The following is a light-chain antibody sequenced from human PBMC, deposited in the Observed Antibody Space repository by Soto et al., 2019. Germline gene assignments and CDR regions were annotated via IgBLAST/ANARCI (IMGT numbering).Light chain of an antibody. Sequence: EIVMTQSPATLSVSPGERATLSCRASQSVNSKLAWYQQKPGQAPRLLIYGASTRATGVPARFSGSGSGTVFILTVSSLQYEDFTVYFCQQYNNWPTFGQGTKVEIK. CDR3: QQYNNWPT. CDR2: GAS. V-gene: IGKV3-15*01. CDR1: QSVNSK. J-gene: IGKJ1*01.